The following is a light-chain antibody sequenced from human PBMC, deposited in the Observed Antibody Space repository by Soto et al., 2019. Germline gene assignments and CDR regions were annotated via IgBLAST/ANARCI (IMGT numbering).Light chain of an antibody. J-gene: IGKJ1*01. CDR3: QQCHRYLT. CDR2: GAS. V-gene: IGKV1-5*01. Sequence: TRITHSRCTLSSSVGDRVTITCRTSESMSNCWDWYQQKRGKAPKLLIAGASSVQSGVPSRFSGSASGTEFTLTSSSLQHDDIATYYCQQCHRYLTFGQGTKVDIK. CDR1: ESMSNC.